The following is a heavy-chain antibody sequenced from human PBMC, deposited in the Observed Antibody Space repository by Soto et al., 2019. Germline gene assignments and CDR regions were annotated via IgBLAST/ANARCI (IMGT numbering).Heavy chain of an antibody. V-gene: IGHV3-30*18. CDR1: GFTFSSYG. D-gene: IGHD2-21*02. CDR2: ISYDGSNK. Sequence: GGSLRLSCAASGFTFSSYGMHWVRQAPGKGLEWVAVISYDGSNKYYADSVKGRFTISRDNSKNTLYLQMNSLRAEDTAVYYCAKGQPLLSLFDYWGQGTLVTVSS. CDR3: AKGQPLLSLFDY. J-gene: IGHJ4*02.